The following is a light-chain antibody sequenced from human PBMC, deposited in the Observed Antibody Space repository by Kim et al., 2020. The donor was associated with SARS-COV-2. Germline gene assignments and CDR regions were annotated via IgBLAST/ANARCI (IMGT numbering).Light chain of an antibody. CDR2: QDN. CDR3: QAWDSSTWV. J-gene: IGLJ2*01. CDR1: KLGDKY. V-gene: IGLV3-1*01. Sequence: MSPGQTASITCSGDKLGDKYACWYQQKPRQSPVLVIYQDNQRPSGIPERFSGSNSGNTATLTISGTQAMDEADYYCQAWDSSTWVFGGGTQLTVL.